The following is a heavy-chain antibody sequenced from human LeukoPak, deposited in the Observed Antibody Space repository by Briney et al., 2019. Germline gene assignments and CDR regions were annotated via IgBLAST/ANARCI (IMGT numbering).Heavy chain of an antibody. V-gene: IGHV3-9*01. D-gene: IGHD2-2*01. CDR1: GFTFDDYA. CDR2: ISLNSGSI. CDR3: AKDKDIVVVPAAMGGAFDI. J-gene: IGHJ3*02. Sequence: GGSLRLSCAASGFTFDDYAMHWVRQAPGKGLEWVSGISLNSGSIGYADSVKGRFTISRDNAKNSLYLQMNSLRAEDTALYYCAKDKDIVVVPAAMGGAFDIWGQGTMVTVSS.